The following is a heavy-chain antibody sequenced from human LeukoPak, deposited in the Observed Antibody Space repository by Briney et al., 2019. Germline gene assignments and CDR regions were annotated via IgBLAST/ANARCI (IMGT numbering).Heavy chain of an antibody. CDR1: GGSISSYY. J-gene: IGHJ4*02. CDR3: ARAIAAAGTYYFDY. D-gene: IGHD6-13*01. Sequence: SETLSLTCTVSGGSISSYYCSWIRQPPGKGLEWIGYIYYSGSTNYNPSLKSRVTISVDTSKNQFSLKLSSVTAADTAVYYCARAIAAAGTYYFDYWGQGTLVTVSS. V-gene: IGHV4-59*01. CDR2: IYYSGST.